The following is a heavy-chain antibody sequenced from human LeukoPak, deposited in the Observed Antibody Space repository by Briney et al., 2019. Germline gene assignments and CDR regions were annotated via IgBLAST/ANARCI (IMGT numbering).Heavy chain of an antibody. CDR3: ARDVRRSSSSANSYYYYMDV. D-gene: IGHD6-6*01. Sequence: SETLSLTCTISDGSISNYYWSWIRQPAGKGLEWIGRIYTSGTTNYNPSLKSRVTMSVDTSKNHFSLNLDSVTAADTAVYYCARDVRRSSSSANSYYYYMDVWGKGTTVTVSS. CDR1: DGSISNYY. J-gene: IGHJ6*03. V-gene: IGHV4-4*07. CDR2: IYTSGTT.